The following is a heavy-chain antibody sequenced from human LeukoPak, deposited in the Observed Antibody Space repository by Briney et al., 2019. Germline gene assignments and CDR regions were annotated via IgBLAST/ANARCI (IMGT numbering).Heavy chain of an antibody. Sequence: ASVKVSCKTSGYIFTDYYIHWVRQAPGQGLEWMGILNSSGGSTTYAQKFQGRVTMTRDTSTSTVYMELSSLRSEDTAVYYCARVVVGATTHFDYWGQGTLVTVSS. V-gene: IGHV1-46*01. CDR1: GYIFTDYY. CDR3: ARVVVGATTHFDY. D-gene: IGHD1-26*01. J-gene: IGHJ4*02. CDR2: LNSSGGST.